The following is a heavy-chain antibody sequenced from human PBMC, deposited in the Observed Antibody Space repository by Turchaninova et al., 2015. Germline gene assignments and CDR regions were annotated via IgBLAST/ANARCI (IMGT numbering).Heavy chain of an antibody. CDR1: GYTLAAVP. J-gene: IGHJ4*02. D-gene: IGHD3-10*01. CDR3: ALLYGSGQSIRFDS. Sequence: QVLLVQPESEFENPGAQGRLTCKTSGYTLAAVPINWVRQAPGQGLEWMGWINTITGNPTYAQGFRGRFVFSLDTSASTAYLQISGLKDEDTAVYYCALLYGSGQSIRFDSWGQGTLVTVSS. CDR2: INTITGNP. V-gene: IGHV7-4-1*02.